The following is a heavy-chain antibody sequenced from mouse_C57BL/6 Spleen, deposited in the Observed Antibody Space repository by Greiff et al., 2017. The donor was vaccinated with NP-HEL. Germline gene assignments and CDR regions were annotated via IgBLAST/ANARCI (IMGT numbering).Heavy chain of an antibody. V-gene: IGHV1-59*01. CDR3: ASPLYDYDEKGYYFDY. J-gene: IGHJ2*01. D-gene: IGHD2-4*01. CDR2: IDPSDSYT. CDR1: GYTFTSYW. Sequence: QVQLQQPGAELVRPGTSVKLSCKASGYTFTSYWMHWVKQRPGQGLEWIGVIDPSDSYTNYNQKFKGKATLTVDTSSSTAYMQLSSLTSEDSAVYYCASPLYDYDEKGYYFDYWGQGTTLTVSS.